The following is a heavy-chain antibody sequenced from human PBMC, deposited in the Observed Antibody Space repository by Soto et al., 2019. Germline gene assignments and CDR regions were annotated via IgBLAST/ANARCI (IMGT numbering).Heavy chain of an antibody. CDR3: ARDRTIFGVVTVYYYYMDV. CDR1: GFTFSSYG. V-gene: IGHV3-33*01. CDR2: IWYDGSNK. Sequence: GGSLRLSCAASGFTFSSYGMHWFRQAPGKGLEWVAVIWYDGSNKYYADSVKGRFTISRDNSKNTLYLQMNSLRAEDTAVYYCARDRTIFGVVTVYYYYMDVWGKGTTVTVSS. D-gene: IGHD3-3*01. J-gene: IGHJ6*03.